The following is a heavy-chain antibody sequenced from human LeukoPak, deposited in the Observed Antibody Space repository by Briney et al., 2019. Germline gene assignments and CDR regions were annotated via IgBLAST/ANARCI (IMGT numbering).Heavy chain of an antibody. CDR1: GFTFSTSV. CDR3: ARRGLAERAFDI. D-gene: IGHD1-26*01. Sequence: GGSLRLSCVASGFTFSTSVMTWVRQAPGKGLECVSIVTGSSSATYYADSVKGRYDISRDNSKNTVFLQMNSLRAEDTAVYYCARRGLAERAFDIWGQGTMVTVSS. CDR2: VTGSSSAT. J-gene: IGHJ3*02. V-gene: IGHV3-23*01.